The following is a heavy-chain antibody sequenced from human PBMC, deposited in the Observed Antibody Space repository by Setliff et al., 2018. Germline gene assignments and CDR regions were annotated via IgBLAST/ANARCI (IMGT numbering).Heavy chain of an antibody. D-gene: IGHD1-20*01. CDR1: GYTFTSYD. CDR3: ARYNWNTNWFDP. CDR2: MNPNSGNT. J-gene: IGHJ5*02. V-gene: IGHV1-8*03. Sequence: GASVKVSCKASGYTFTSYDINWVRQATGQGLEWMGWMNPNSGNTGYAQKFQGRLTITRDTSANTAYMELSSLRSEDTALYYCARYNWNTNWFDPWGQEPWSP.